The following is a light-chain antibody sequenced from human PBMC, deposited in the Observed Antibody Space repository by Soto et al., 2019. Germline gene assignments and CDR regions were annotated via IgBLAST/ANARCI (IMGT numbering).Light chain of an antibody. CDR2: DVS. CDR3: QQFNTYPIT. J-gene: IGKJ5*01. Sequence: AIQLTQSPSSLSASVGDRVTITCRASQDIRGALAWYQQKPGKAPKLLIYDVSSLESGVPSRFSGSGSGTDFTLTISSLQPEDFATYYCQQFNTYPITVGQGTRLEIK. CDR1: QDIRGA. V-gene: IGKV1-13*02.